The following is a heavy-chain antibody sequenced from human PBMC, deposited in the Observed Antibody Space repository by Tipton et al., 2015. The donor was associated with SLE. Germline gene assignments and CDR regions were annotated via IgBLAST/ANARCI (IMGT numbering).Heavy chain of an antibody. J-gene: IGHJ4*02. CDR1: GGSFSGYY. CDR2: IYYSGST. CDR3: ARDLEGGQWLV. Sequence: TLSLTCAVYGGSFSGYYWSWIRQPPGKGLEWIGYIYYSGSTNYNPSLKSRVTISVDTSKNQFSLKLSSVTAADTAVYYCARDLEGGQWLVWGQGTLVTVSS. D-gene: IGHD6-19*01. V-gene: IGHV4-59*01.